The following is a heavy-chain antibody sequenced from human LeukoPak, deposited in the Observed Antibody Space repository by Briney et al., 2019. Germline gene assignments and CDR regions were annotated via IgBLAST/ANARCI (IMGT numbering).Heavy chain of an antibody. D-gene: IGHD5-18*01. CDR2: ISGIGGST. J-gene: IGHJ6*03. V-gene: IGHV3-23*01. Sequence: GGSLRLSCAASGFTFSSYAMSWVRQAPGKGLGWVSAISGIGGSTYYADSVKGRFTISRDNSKNTLYLQMNSLRAEDTAVYYCAKRGNSWIQLWNAPYYYMDVWGKGTTVTVSS. CDR3: AKRGNSWIQLWNAPYYYMDV. CDR1: GFTFSSYA.